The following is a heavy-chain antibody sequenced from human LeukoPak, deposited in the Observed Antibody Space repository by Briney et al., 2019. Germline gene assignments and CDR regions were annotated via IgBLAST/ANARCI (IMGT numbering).Heavy chain of an antibody. CDR1: GGSFSGYY. D-gene: IGHD3-22*01. CDR2: INHSGST. CDR3: ARPYDSSAYYYL. Sequence: PSETLSLTCAVYGGSFSGYYWGWIRQPPGKGLEWIGEINHSGSTNYNPSLKSRVTISVDTSKNQFSLKLSSVTAADTAVYYCARPYDSSAYYYLWGQGTLVTVSS. V-gene: IGHV4-34*01. J-gene: IGHJ5*02.